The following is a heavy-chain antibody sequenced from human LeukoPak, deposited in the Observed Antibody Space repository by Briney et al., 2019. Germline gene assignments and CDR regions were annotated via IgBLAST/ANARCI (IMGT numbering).Heavy chain of an antibody. J-gene: IGHJ5*02. CDR1: GGSISSSSYY. CDR3: ARDHRVPQNRFWSGMKHKAGDWFDP. D-gene: IGHD3-3*01. V-gene: IGHV4-39*07. CDR2: IYYSGST. Sequence: KASETLSLTCTVSGGSISSSSYYWGWIRQPPGKGLEWIGSIYYSGSTYYNPSLKSRVTISVDTSKNQFSLKLSSVTAADTAVYYCARDHRVPQNRFWSGMKHKAGDWFDPWGQGTLVTVSS.